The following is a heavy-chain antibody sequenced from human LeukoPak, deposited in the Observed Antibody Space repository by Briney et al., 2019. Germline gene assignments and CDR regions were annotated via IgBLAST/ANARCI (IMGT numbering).Heavy chain of an antibody. CDR2: IKQDGSAK. V-gene: IGHV3-7*01. CDR3: ARGSTAAANFDF. J-gene: IGHJ4*02. Sequence: GGSLRLSCVASGFTFSTYWMSWVRQAPGRGLEWVANIKQDGSAKGYVDSVEGRFTISRDNAKNSLYLQMNSLRAEDTAVYYCARGSTAAANFDFWGQGILVSVSS. CDR1: GFTFSTYW. D-gene: IGHD2-2*01.